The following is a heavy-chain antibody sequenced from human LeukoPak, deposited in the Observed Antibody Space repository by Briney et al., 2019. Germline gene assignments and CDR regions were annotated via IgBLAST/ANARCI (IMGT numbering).Heavy chain of an antibody. V-gene: IGHV3-11*01. J-gene: IGHJ4*02. CDR3: SRDPRRVDY. Sequence: GGSLRLSCAGSGFTFSDYYMTWIRQTPGKGLEWLSYISGSGHDISYADSVKGRFTISRDNARSSLYLQMNSLRAEDTAVYYCSRDPRRVDYWGQGTLVTVSS. CDR1: GFTFSDYY. CDR2: ISGSGHDI.